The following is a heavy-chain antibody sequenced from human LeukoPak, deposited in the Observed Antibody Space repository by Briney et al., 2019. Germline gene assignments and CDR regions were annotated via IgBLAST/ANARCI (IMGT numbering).Heavy chain of an antibody. CDR1: GYTFTSYD. CDR3: ARAGGYCGRISCPYYFDY. V-gene: IGHV1-8*01. Sequence: EASVKVSCKASGYTFTSYDINWVRQATGQGLEWMGWTNPNSGNTGYAQKFQGRVTMTRNTSISTAYMELSSLRSEDTAVYYCARAGGYCGRISCPYYFDYWGQGSLVAVSS. D-gene: IGHD2-15*01. CDR2: TNPNSGNT. J-gene: IGHJ4*02.